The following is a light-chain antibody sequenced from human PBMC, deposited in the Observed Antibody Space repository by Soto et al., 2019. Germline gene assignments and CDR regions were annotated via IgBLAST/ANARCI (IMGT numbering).Light chain of an antibody. Sequence: DIQLTQSPSFLSASVGDRVTITCRASQGISSYLAWYQQKPWKAPKVLIYAASTLQSGVPSRFSGSGSGTEFTLKISSLQPEDFATYYCQQVNSYPLTFGPGTKVDIK. CDR1: QGISSY. CDR2: AAS. V-gene: IGKV1-9*01. CDR3: QQVNSYPLT. J-gene: IGKJ3*01.